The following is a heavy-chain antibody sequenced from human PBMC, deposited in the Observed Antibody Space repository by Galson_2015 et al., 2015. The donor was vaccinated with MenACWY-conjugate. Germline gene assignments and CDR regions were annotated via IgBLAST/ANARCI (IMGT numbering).Heavy chain of an antibody. J-gene: IGHJ4*02. V-gene: IGHV3-7*03. CDR1: GFTFSNYW. CDR3: ASQTWTGYFDY. Sequence: SLRLSCAASGFTFSNYWTSWVRQAPGKGLEWVANIKQDGSEKYYVDSVKGRFTISRDNAKNSLYLRMNSLRAEDTAMYYCASQTWTGYFDYWGQGILVTVSS. D-gene: IGHD3-10*01. CDR2: IKQDGSEK.